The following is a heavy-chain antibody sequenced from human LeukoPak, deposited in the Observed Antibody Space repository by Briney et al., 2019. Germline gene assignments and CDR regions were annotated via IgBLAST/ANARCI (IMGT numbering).Heavy chain of an antibody. Sequence: ASVKVSCKASGYTFTSYYMHWVREAPGQGLEWMGIINPSGGITSYAQKFQGRVTMTRDTSTSTVYMELSSLRSEDTAVYYCARDTAGLSGQGGFDYWGQGTLVTVSS. CDR2: INPSGGIT. V-gene: IGHV1-46*01. CDR3: ARDTAGLSGQGGFDY. CDR1: GYTFTSYY. D-gene: IGHD2-15*01. J-gene: IGHJ4*02.